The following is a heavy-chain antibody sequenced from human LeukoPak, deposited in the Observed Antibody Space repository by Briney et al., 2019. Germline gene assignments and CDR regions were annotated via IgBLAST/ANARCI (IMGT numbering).Heavy chain of an antibody. CDR3: ARSHYYYDSSGYYYFDY. CDR2: IIPIFGTA. Sequence: PPASVTVSCKASGGTFSSYAISWVRQAPGQGLEWMGGIIPIFGTANYAQKFQGRVTITADESTSTAYMELSSLRSEDTAVYYCARSHYYYDSSGYYYFDYWGQGTLVTVSS. CDR1: GGTFSSYA. J-gene: IGHJ4*02. D-gene: IGHD3-22*01. V-gene: IGHV1-69*13.